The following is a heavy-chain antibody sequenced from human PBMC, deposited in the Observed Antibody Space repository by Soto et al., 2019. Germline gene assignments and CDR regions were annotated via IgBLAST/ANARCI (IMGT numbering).Heavy chain of an antibody. Sequence: SLLLSCAASGFTFDDYAMHWVRQAPGKGLEWVSGISWNSGSIGYADSVKGRFTISRDNAKNSLYLQMNSLRAEDTALYYCAKDIKAGEYYYYYGMDVWGQGTTVTVSS. CDR3: AKDIKAGEYYYYYGMDV. CDR1: GFTFDDYA. D-gene: IGHD6-19*01. V-gene: IGHV3-9*01. J-gene: IGHJ6*02. CDR2: ISWNSGSI.